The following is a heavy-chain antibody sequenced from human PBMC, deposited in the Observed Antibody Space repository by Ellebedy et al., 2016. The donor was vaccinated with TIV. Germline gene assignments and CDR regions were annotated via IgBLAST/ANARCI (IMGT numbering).Heavy chain of an antibody. D-gene: IGHD2-21*02. V-gene: IGHV1-2*02. CDR2: INPKNGGT. J-gene: IGHJ4*02. CDR1: GSTFTGYY. Sequence: AASVQVSCKASGSTFTGYYIHWVRLAAGQGLEWMGWINPKNGGTNYAQKFQGRVTMTRDTSISTAYMELSWLRSDDTAVYYCARDGACGGDCYGDNYWGQGSLVTVSS. CDR3: ARDGACGGDCYGDNY.